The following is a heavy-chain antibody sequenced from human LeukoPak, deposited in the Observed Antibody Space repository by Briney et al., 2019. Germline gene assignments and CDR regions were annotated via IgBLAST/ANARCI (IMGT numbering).Heavy chain of an antibody. Sequence: SETLSLTCTVSGGAINSYYWTWIRQPPGKGLEWIGSIYYTGTTSYNSSLKSRVTISVDTSKNQFSLKLSSVTAADTAVYYCAKNGQSGFSFDPWGQGTLVTVSS. J-gene: IGHJ5*02. V-gene: IGHV4-59*05. CDR3: AKNGQSGFSFDP. CDR1: GGAINSYY. CDR2: IYYTGTT. D-gene: IGHD2-8*01.